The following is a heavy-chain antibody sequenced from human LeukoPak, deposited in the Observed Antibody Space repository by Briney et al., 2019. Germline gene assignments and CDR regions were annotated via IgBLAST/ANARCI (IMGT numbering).Heavy chain of an antibody. V-gene: IGHV3-21*01. J-gene: IGHJ1*01. Sequence: GGSLRLSCAASGFTFSSYSMNWVRQAPGKGLEWVSSISSSSSYIYYADSVKGRFTISRDNAKNSLYLQMNSLRAEDTAVYYCAREYSSGWYFGHLEYFQHWGQGTLVTVSS. CDR3: AREYSSGWYFGHLEYFQH. D-gene: IGHD6-19*01. CDR2: ISSSSSYI. CDR1: GFTFSSYS.